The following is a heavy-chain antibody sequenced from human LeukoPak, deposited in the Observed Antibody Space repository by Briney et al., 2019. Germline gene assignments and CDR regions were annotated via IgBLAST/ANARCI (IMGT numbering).Heavy chain of an antibody. CDR3: ARGLLWFGELLRLDY. CDR1: GYTFTSYA. CDR2: INAGNGNT. V-gene: IGHV1-3*01. Sequence: ASVKVSCKASGYTFTSYAMHWVRQAPGQRLEWMGWINAGNGNTKYSQKFQGRVTITRDTSASTAYMELSSLRSEDTAVYYCARGLLWFGELLRLDYWGQGTLVTVSS. J-gene: IGHJ4*02. D-gene: IGHD3-10*01.